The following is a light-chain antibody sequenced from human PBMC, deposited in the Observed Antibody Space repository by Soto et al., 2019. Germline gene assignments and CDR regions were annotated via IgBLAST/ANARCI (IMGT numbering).Light chain of an antibody. CDR2: AVS. Sequence: QSVLTQPASVSGSPGQSITISCSGTSSDIGSYNHVAWYQQFPGKSPKLMIYAVSDRPPGVSDRFSGSKSGITASLTISGLQTEDEADYYCSAYAGSIFVFGTGTKVTVL. CDR1: SSDIGSYNH. J-gene: IGLJ1*01. V-gene: IGLV2-14*03. CDR3: SAYAGSIFV.